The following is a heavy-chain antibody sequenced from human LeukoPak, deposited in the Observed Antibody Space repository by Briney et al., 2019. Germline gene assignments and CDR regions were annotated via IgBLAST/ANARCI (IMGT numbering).Heavy chain of an antibody. V-gene: IGHV1-69*06. J-gene: IGHJ3*02. Sequence: GASVKVSCKASGGTFSSYAISWVRQAPGQGLEWMGGIIPIFGTANYAQKFQGRVTITADKSTSTVYMELSSLRSEDTAVYYCARDLADETLLDAFDIWGQGTMVTVSS. CDR1: GGTFSSYA. CDR2: IIPIFGTA. CDR3: ARDLADETLLDAFDI.